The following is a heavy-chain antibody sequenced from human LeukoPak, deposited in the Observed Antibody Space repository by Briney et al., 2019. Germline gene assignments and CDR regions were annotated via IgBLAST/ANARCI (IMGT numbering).Heavy chain of an antibody. J-gene: IGHJ4*02. CDR3: ARERKYDSNFDY. CDR2: IKSDGSST. V-gene: IGHV3-74*01. D-gene: IGHD1-1*01. CDR1: GFTFSNGW. Sequence: PGGSLRLSCAASGFTFSNGWMSWVRQAPGKGLVWVSRIKSDGSSTSYADSVKGRLTISRDNAKNTLYLQMNSLRAEDTAVYYCARERKYDSNFDYWGQGTLVTVSS.